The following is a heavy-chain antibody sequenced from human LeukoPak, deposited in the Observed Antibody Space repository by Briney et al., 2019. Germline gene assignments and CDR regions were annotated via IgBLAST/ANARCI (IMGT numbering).Heavy chain of an antibody. J-gene: IGHJ5*02. CDR1: GGSISSYY. V-gene: IGHV4-59*01. CDR3: ARDYYGDKNPS. D-gene: IGHD4-17*01. Sequence: SETLSLXCTVSGGSISSYYWSWSRQPPGKGLEWIGYIYYSGSTNYNPSLKSRVTISVDTSKNQFSLKLSSVTAADTAVYYCARDYYGDKNPSWGQGTLVTVSS. CDR2: IYYSGST.